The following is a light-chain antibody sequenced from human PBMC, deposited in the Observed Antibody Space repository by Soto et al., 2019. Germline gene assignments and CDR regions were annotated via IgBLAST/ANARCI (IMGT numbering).Light chain of an antibody. Sequence: DIQMTQSPSTLSGTVGDRVTITCRASQTISSWLAWYQQKPGKAPKLLIYKASTLKSGVPSRFSGSGSGTEYTLTISSLQAEEVSTYYVQHYKRYSEAFGQGTKVDIK. CDR1: QTISSW. CDR3: QHYKRYSEA. CDR2: KAS. J-gene: IGKJ1*01. V-gene: IGKV1-5*03.